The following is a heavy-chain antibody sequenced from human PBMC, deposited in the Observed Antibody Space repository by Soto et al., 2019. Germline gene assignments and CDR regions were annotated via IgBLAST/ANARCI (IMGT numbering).Heavy chain of an antibody. CDR2: INPSGGST. Sequence: QVQLVQSGAEVKKPGASVKVSCKASGYTFTSYYMHWVRQAPGQGLEWMGIINPSGGSTSYAQKFQSRVTMTRDTSTSTVYMELSSLRSEDTAVYYCARDPGGRYYDSSGYPHQPQGYYYYGMDVWGQGTTVTVSS. CDR1: GYTFTSYY. CDR3: ARDPGGRYYDSSGYPHQPQGYYYYGMDV. D-gene: IGHD3-22*01. J-gene: IGHJ6*02. V-gene: IGHV1-46*01.